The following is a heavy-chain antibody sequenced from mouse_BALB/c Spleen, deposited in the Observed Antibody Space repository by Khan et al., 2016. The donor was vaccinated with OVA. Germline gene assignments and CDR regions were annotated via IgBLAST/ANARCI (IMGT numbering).Heavy chain of an antibody. CDR1: GYTFTDYV. J-gene: IGHJ3*01. D-gene: IGHD4-1*01. CDR3: ARAGWDVFAY. CDR2: IYPGSDST. V-gene: IGHV1-77*01. Sequence: QVQLQQSGPELVKPGASVKMSCKASGYTFTDYVMNWVKQRNGQGLEWIGQIYPGSDSTYYNEKFKGKATLTADRSSSTAYMQLSNLTSEDSAVYICARAGWDVFAYGGQGTLVTVSA.